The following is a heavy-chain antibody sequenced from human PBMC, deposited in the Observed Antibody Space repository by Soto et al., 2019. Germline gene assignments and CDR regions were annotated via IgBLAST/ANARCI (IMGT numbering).Heavy chain of an antibody. Sequence: EVQLVESGGSLVQPGGSLRLSCAASGFTFSDHYMDWVRQAPGKGLEWVGRIRKKANSYTTEYAASVRGRFTISRDDSENSLFLQMNSLKTEDTAVYYCAENSGVPRYYFDYWGQGTLVTVSS. CDR1: GFTFSDHY. CDR3: AENSGVPRYYFDY. V-gene: IGHV3-72*01. J-gene: IGHJ4*02. CDR2: IRKKANSYTT. D-gene: IGHD3-10*01.